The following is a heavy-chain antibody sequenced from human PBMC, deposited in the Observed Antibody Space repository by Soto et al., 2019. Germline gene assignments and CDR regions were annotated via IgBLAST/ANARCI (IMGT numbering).Heavy chain of an antibody. CDR1: GFTFSSYA. CDR2: ISYDGSNK. J-gene: IGHJ4*02. D-gene: IGHD2-15*01. Sequence: QVQLVESGGGVVQPGRSLRLSCAASGFTFSSYAMHWVRQAPGKGLEWVAVISYDGSNKYYADSVKGRFTISRDNSKNTLYLQMNSLRAEDTAVYYCAREYGGKSLKGDYWGQGTLVTVSS. CDR3: AREYGGKSLKGDY. V-gene: IGHV3-30-3*01.